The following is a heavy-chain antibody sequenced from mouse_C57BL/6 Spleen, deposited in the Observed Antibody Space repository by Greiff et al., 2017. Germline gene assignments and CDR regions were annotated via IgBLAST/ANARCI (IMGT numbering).Heavy chain of an antibody. J-gene: IGHJ2*01. D-gene: IGHD3-2*02. V-gene: IGHV1-80*01. CDR3: ARSVSTAQADY. CDR1: GYAFSSYW. Sequence: QVQLQQSGAELVKPGASVKISCKASGYAFSSYWMNWVKQRPGKGLEWIGQIYPGDGDTNYNGKFKGKATLTADKSSSTAYMQLSSLTSEDSAVYFCARSVSTAQADYWGQGTTLTVSS. CDR2: IYPGDGDT.